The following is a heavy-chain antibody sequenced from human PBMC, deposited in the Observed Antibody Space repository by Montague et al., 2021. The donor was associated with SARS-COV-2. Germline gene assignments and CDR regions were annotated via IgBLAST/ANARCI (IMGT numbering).Heavy chain of an antibody. V-gene: IGHV4-39*01. CDR2: IYYSGST. CDR1: GGSISSSSYY. Sequence: SETLSLTCTVSGGSISSSSYYWGWLRQPPGKGLEWIGSIYYSGSTYYNPSLKSRVTISVDTSKNQFSLKLSSVTAADTAVYYCARGYRGYEDPTGFDPWGQGTLVTVSS. J-gene: IGHJ5*02. D-gene: IGHD5-12*01. CDR3: ARGYRGYEDPTGFDP.